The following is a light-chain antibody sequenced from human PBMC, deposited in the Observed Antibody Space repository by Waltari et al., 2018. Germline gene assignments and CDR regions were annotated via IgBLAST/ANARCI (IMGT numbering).Light chain of an antibody. CDR2: GAS. CDR1: QSVSSSY. J-gene: IGKJ4*01. V-gene: IGKV3-20*01. Sequence: EIVLTQSPGTLSLSPGERATLSCRASQSVSSSYLAWYQQKPGQAPRLLIYGASSSATGIPDRFSGSVSGTDFTLTISRLEPEDFAVYYCQQYGSSPRLTFGGGTKVEIK. CDR3: QQYGSSPRLT.